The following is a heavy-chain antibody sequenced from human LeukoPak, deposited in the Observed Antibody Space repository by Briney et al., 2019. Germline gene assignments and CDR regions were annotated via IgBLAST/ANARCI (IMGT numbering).Heavy chain of an antibody. CDR2: IYYSGST. CDR1: GGSISSGGYY. V-gene: IGHV4-31*03. D-gene: IGHD6-19*01. J-gene: IGHJ6*02. CDR3: ARGSPQQWRYGMDV. Sequence: SQTLSLTCTVSGGSISSGGYYWSWIRQHPGKGLEWIGYIYYSGSTYYNPSLKSRVTISVDTSKNQFSLKLSSVTAADTAVYYCARGSPQQWRYGMDVWGQGTTVTVSS.